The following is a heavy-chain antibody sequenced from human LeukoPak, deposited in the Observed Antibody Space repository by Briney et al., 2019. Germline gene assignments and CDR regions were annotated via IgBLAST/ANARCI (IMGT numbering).Heavy chain of an antibody. CDR2: ISSSSSFL. CDR1: GFTFSSYS. J-gene: IGHJ4*02. CDR3: ARGVDY. V-gene: IGHV3-21*06. Sequence: GGSLRLSCAASGFTFSSYSMNWVRQAPGKGLEWVSSISSSSSFLYYADSVKGRFTISRDNAKNSLYLQMNSLRAEDTALYYCARGVDYWGQGTLVTVSS.